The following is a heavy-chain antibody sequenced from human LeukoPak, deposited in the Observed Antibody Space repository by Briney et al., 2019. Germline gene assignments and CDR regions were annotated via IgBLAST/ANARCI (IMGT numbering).Heavy chain of an antibody. CDR1: GFTFRNYA. D-gene: IGHD3-22*01. V-gene: IGHV3-30-3*01. CDR2: ISHDESNE. Sequence: PGRSLRLSCAASGFTFRNYAMHWVRQTPGKGLEWVTVISHDESNEYYADSVKGRFTISRDNSKNTLYLQMNSLRAEDTAVYYCARDTYYYDSSGYYYWGQGTLVTVSS. J-gene: IGHJ4*02. CDR3: ARDTYYYDSSGYYY.